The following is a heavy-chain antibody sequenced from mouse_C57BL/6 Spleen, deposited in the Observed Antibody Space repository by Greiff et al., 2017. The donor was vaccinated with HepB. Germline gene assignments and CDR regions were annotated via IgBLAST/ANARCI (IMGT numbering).Heavy chain of an antibody. J-gene: IGHJ2*01. CDR1: GYTFTSYW. D-gene: IGHD1-1*01. V-gene: IGHV1-69*01. CDR2: IDPSDSYT. CDR3: ARVRGAYGDFDY. Sequence: QVQLQQSGAELVMPGASVKLSCKASGYTFTSYWMHWVKQRPGQGLEWIGEIDPSDSYTNYNQKFKGKSTLTVDKSSSTAYMQLSSLTSEDSAVYYCARVRGAYGDFDYWGQGTTLTVSS.